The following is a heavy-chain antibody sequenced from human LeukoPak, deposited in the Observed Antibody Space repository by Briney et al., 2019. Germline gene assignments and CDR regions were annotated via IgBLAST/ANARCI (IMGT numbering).Heavy chain of an antibody. CDR2: IFNGGST. V-gene: IGHV3-53*01. CDR3: VTSIVGLTYDEHFQH. J-gene: IGHJ1*01. D-gene: IGHD1-26*01. Sequence: GGSLRLSCAASGFTVSSNYMSWVRQAPGKGLEWVSVIFNGGSTYYADSVKGRFTISRDNSKNTLYLQMNSLRAEDTAVYYCVTSIVGLTYDEHFQHWGQGTLVTVSS. CDR1: GFTVSSNY.